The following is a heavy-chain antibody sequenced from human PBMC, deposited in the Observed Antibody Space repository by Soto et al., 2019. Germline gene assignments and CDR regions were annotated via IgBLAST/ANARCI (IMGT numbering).Heavy chain of an antibody. D-gene: IGHD6-13*01. CDR3: TSRPGYSSHH. CDR1: GFTFSGSA. Sequence: EVQLVESGGGLVQPGGSLKLSCAASGFTFSGSAMHWVRQASGKGLEWVGRIRSKANSYATAYAASVKGRFTISRDDSKNTAYLQMNSLKTEDTAVYYCTSRPGYSSHHWGQGTLVTVSS. V-gene: IGHV3-73*01. CDR2: IRSKANSYAT. J-gene: IGHJ5*02.